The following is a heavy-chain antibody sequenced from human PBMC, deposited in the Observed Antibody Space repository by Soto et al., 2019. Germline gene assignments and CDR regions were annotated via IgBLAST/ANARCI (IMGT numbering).Heavy chain of an antibody. CDR2: IKQDGSEK. J-gene: IGHJ4*02. CDR1: GFTFSSYW. Sequence: SGGSLRLSCAASGFTFSSYWMSWVRQAPGKGLEWVANIKQDGSEKYYVDSVKGRFTISRDNAKNSLYLQMNSLRAEDTAVYYCARDRYDFWSGLWGGLDYWGQGTLVTVSS. V-gene: IGHV3-7*01. D-gene: IGHD3-3*01. CDR3: ARDRYDFWSGLWGGLDY.